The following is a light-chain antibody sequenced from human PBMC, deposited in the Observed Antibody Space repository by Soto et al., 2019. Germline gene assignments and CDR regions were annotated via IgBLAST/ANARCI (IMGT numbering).Light chain of an antibody. CDR2: GVS. Sequence: DIQMTQSPSSLSASVGDTVTITCRASQTIKSYLKWYQFTPGKAPKLLIFGVSNLKSGVPSRFSGNGSTTDFTLTISSLQPEDFAPYYCQQSFTTPRTLGRGTRLEIK. CDR1: QTIKSY. V-gene: IGKV1-39*01. CDR3: QQSFTTPRT. J-gene: IGKJ2*01.